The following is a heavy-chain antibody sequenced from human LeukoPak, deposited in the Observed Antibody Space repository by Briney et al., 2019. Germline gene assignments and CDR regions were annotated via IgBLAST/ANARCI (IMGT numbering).Heavy chain of an antibody. V-gene: IGHV3-23*01. CDR3: AKDLVGTTLYYFDY. CDR1: GFTFSSYT. CDR2: ISDSGGST. J-gene: IGHJ4*02. D-gene: IGHD1-26*01. Sequence: GGSLRLSCAASGFTFSSYTMSWVRQAAGKGLEWVSSISDSGGSTFYAASVKGRFTISRDNSENTLYLQMNSLRAEDTAVYYCAKDLVGTTLYYFDYWGQGTLVTVSS.